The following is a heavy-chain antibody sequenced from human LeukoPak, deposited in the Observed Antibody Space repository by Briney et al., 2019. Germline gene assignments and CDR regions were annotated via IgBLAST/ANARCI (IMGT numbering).Heavy chain of an antibody. CDR1: RFTFSRYG. Sequence: GGSLRLSCAASRFTFSRYGMHWVRQAPGKGLEWVAVISYDGSNKDYADSVKGRFTISRDNSKNTVYLQMNSLRVEDTAVYYCARESVVRGLDYWGQGTLVTVSS. CDR2: ISYDGSNK. D-gene: IGHD3-10*01. CDR3: ARESVVRGLDY. V-gene: IGHV3-30*03. J-gene: IGHJ4*02.